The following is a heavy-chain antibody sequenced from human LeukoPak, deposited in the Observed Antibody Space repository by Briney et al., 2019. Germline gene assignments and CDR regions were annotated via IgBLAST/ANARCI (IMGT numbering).Heavy chain of an antibody. CDR2: ISGSSGST. J-gene: IGHJ4*02. Sequence: GGSLRLSCAASGFTFSTHAMSWVRQTPGKGLEWVSAISGSSGSTYYADSVKGRFTISRDNSKNTLYLQMNSLRAEDTAVYYCAKEPQQSIRELSDYFDSWGQGTLVTVSS. CDR1: GFTFSTHA. D-gene: IGHD3-10*01. V-gene: IGHV3-23*01. CDR3: AKEPQQSIRELSDYFDS.